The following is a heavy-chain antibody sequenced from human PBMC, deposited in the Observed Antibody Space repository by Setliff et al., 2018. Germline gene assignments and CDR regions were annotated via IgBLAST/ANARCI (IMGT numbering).Heavy chain of an antibody. CDR1: EYTFISYD. D-gene: IGHD6-19*01. Sequence: ASVKVSCKASEYTFISYDINWVRQATGQGLEWMGWMNPNSGNKGYAQKFQGRVTMTRNTSTSTAYMELSSLRSEDTAVYYCARGRHSSGWPNNWFDPWGQGTLVTVSS. CDR3: ARGRHSSGWPNNWFDP. V-gene: IGHV1-8*02. J-gene: IGHJ5*02. CDR2: MNPNSGNK.